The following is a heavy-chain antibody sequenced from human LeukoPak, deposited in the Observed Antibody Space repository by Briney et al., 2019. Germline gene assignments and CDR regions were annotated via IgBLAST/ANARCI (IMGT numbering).Heavy chain of an antibody. Sequence: GGSLRLSCAASGFTLDNYAMNWVRQAPGKGLEWVLGISGSGVNTYYADSVKGRFTISRDNSKNTLYLQLNSLRGEDTAIYYCARDTSYNYGAHAMDVWGQGTTVTVSS. CDR1: GFTLDNYA. J-gene: IGHJ6*02. V-gene: IGHV3-23*01. CDR3: ARDTSYNYGAHAMDV. CDR2: ISGSGVNT. D-gene: IGHD4/OR15-4a*01.